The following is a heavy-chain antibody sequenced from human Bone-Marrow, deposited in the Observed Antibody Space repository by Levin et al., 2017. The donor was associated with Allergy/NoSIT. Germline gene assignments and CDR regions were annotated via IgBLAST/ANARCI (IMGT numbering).Heavy chain of an antibody. CDR1: GGSVSSGSYY. Sequence: PSETLSLTCTVSGGSVSSGSYYWSWIRQPPGKGLEWIGYIYYSGSTNYNPSLKSRVTISVDTSKNQFSLKLSSVTAADTAVYYCARDKTYGDYAFDNWGQGTLVTVSS. V-gene: IGHV4-61*01. CDR3: ARDKTYGDYAFDN. J-gene: IGHJ4*02. D-gene: IGHD4-17*01. CDR2: IYYSGST.